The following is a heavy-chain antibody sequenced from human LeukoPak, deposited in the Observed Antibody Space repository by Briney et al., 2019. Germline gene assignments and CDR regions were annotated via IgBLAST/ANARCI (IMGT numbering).Heavy chain of an antibody. D-gene: IGHD3-10*01. V-gene: IGHV1-46*01. CDR2: INPSGGST. J-gene: IGHJ4*02. Sequence: ASVKVSCKASGYTFTSYYMHWVRQAPGQGLEWMGIINPSGGSTSYAQKFQGRVTMTRDTSTSTIYMELSSLRSEDTAVYYCATQYGSDAYYFDYWDQGTLVTVSS. CDR1: GYTFTSYY. CDR3: ATQYGSDAYYFDY.